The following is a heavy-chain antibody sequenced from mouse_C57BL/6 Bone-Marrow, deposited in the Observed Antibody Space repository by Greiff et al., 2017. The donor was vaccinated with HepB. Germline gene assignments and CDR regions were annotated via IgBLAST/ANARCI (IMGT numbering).Heavy chain of an antibody. D-gene: IGHD4-1*01. V-gene: IGHV3-6*01. CDR1: GYSFTSCYY. CDR3: ARLTGTRRYFDV. Sequence: EVQLQESGPGLVKPSQSLSLTCSVSGYSFTSCYYWNWIRQSPGNKLERMGYISYDGSNNYNPSLKKRIFITRDTSKNQFFLKLNTVTTEDTATYYCARLTGTRRYFDVWGTGTTVTVSS. J-gene: IGHJ1*03. CDR2: ISYDGSN.